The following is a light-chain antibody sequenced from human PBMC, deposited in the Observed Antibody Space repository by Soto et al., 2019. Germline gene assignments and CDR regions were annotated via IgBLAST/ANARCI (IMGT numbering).Light chain of an antibody. CDR3: AAWDGSLSGPHWV. Sequence: QSVLTQPPSASGTPGLRVTISCSGSSSNIGSNYVYWYQQLPGTAPKLLIYRNNQRPSGVPDRFSGSKSGTSASLAISGLRSEDEADYYCAAWDGSLSGPHWVFGGGTKLTVL. V-gene: IGLV1-47*01. CDR1: SSNIGSNY. J-gene: IGLJ3*02. CDR2: RNN.